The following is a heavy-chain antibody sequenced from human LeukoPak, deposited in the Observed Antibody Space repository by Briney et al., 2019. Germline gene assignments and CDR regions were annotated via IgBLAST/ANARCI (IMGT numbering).Heavy chain of an antibody. CDR1: GGSISGYY. V-gene: IGHV4-59*08. CDR3: ARRDGFNWFDS. Sequence: SETLSLTCTVSGGSISGYYWNWIRQPPGKGLEGIGYVHHAGSTNYNPSLQTRVTITVVTSKNRFSLRLTSVYAADRAVYFCARRDGFNWFDSWGQGILVTVSS. J-gene: IGHJ5*01. CDR2: VHHAGST. D-gene: IGHD5-24*01.